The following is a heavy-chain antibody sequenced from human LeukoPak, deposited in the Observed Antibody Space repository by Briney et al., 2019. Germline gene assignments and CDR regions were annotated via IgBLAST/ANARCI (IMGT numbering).Heavy chain of an antibody. J-gene: IGHJ4*02. CDR2: ISYDGSNK. CDR3: ARASGSYWAGIGY. Sequence: GGSLRLSCAASGFTFSSYGMHWVRQAPGKGLEWVAVISYDGSNKYYADSVKGRFTISRDNSKYTLYLQMNSLRAEDTAVYYCARASGSYWAGIGYWGQGTLVTVSS. V-gene: IGHV3-30*03. D-gene: IGHD1-26*01. CDR1: GFTFSSYG.